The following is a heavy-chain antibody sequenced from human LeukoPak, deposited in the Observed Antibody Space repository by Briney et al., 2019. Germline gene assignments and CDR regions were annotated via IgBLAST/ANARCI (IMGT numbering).Heavy chain of an antibody. V-gene: IGHV3-64D*06. Sequence: GWALTLSCSAPGFTFSNYAMHWVRQAQGKGLEYVSAISSNGGSTYYADSVKGRFTISRDNSKNTLYLQMSSLRVEDTAVFYCVKGIAGGPYYFDYWGQGTLVTVSS. CDR2: ISSNGGST. J-gene: IGHJ4*02. CDR1: GFTFSNYA. D-gene: IGHD6-13*01. CDR3: VKGIAGGPYYFDY.